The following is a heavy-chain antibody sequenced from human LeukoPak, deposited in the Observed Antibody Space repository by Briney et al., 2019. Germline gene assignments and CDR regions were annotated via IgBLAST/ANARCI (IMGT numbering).Heavy chain of an antibody. J-gene: IGHJ6*03. CDR3: ARCEWHYYHYYMDV. Sequence: GGSLRLSCAASAFTFSRYGMYWVRQAPGKGLEWAAFIDYDGSNKYYADSVQGRFTISRDNSNNTLCLQINSLGAEDTAVYYCARCEWHYYHYYMDVWGKGTTVTVSS. CDR2: IDYDGSNK. V-gene: IGHV3-33*07. CDR1: AFTFSRYG. D-gene: IGHD3-3*01.